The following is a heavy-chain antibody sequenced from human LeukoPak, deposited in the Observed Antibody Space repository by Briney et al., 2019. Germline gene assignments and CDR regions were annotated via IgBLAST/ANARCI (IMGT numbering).Heavy chain of an antibody. CDR3: ARVWPYCSSTSCYFLNY. CDR2: INHSGNT. V-gene: IGHV4-34*01. J-gene: IGHJ4*02. D-gene: IGHD2-2*01. Sequence: ETLSLTCAVYGESFSKYYWSWIRQPPGKGLEWIGEINHSGNTNYNPSLKSRVTISVDTSKNQFSLKMSSVTAADTAAYYCARVWPYCSSTSCYFLNYWGQGTLVTVSS. CDR1: GESFSKYY.